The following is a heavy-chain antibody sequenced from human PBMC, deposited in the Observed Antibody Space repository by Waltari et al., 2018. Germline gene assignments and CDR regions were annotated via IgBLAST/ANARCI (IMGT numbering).Heavy chain of an antibody. D-gene: IGHD1-26*01. J-gene: IGHJ4*02. CDR3: ARDHGGAGDY. Sequence: QVQLVESGGGVVQPGRSLRLSCAASGFTFSSYAMHWVRQAPGKGLEWVDVISYDGSNKYYADSVKGRFTISRDNSKNTLYLQMNSLRAEDTAVYYCARDHGGAGDYWGQGTLVTVSS. CDR2: ISYDGSNK. CDR1: GFTFSSYA. V-gene: IGHV3-30-3*01.